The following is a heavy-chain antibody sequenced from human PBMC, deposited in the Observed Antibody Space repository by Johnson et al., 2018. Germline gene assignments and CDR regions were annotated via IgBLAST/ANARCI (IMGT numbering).Heavy chain of an antibody. Sequence: QVQLVQSGGGVVQPGRSLRLSCAASGFTFSSYGMHWVRQAPGKGLEWVAVISYDGSNKNYADSVKGRFTISRDNSKNSLYLQMNSLRAEDTALYYCAKVTGDLGDSAYWYFDLWGRGTLVTVSS. CDR3: AKVTGDLGDSAYWYFDL. J-gene: IGHJ2*01. CDR1: GFTFSSYG. CDR2: ISYDGSNK. V-gene: IGHV3-30*18. D-gene: IGHD2-21*02.